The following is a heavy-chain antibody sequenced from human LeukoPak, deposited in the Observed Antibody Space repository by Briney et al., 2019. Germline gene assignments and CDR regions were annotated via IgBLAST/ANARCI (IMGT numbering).Heavy chain of an antibody. D-gene: IGHD3-22*01. V-gene: IGHV1-69*05. Sequence: SVKVSCKASGGTFSSYAISWVRQAPGQGLEWMGGIIPIFGTANYAQKFQGRVTITTDESTSTAYMELSSLSSEDTAVYYCARGQINYNSSGYYYGYFQHWGQGTLVTVSS. CDR2: IIPIFGTA. CDR1: GGTFSSYA. J-gene: IGHJ1*01. CDR3: ARGQINYNSSGYYYGYFQH.